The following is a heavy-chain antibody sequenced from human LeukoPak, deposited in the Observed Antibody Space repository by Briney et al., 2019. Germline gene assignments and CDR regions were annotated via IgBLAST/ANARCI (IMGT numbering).Heavy chain of an antibody. D-gene: IGHD6-13*01. V-gene: IGHV4-39*07. CDR3: ARAYHSSWYLNWFDP. CDR2: ICYSGNT. CDR1: GGSISSSSYY. J-gene: IGHJ5*02. Sequence: SETLSLTCTVSGGSISSSSYYWGWIRQPPGKGLEWIGSICYSGNTYYNPSLKSRVTISVDTSKNEFSLKLSSVTAADTAAYYCARAYHSSWYLNWFDPWGQGTLVTVSS.